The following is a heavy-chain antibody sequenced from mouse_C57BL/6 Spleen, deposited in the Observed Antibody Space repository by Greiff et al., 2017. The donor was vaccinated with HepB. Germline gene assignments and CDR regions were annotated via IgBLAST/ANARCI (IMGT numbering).Heavy chain of an antibody. J-gene: IGHJ4*01. Sequence: VQGVESGGGLVKPGGSLKLSCAASGFTFSSYAMSWVRQTPEKRLEWVATISDGGSYTYYPDNVKGRFTISRDNAKNNLYLQMSHLKSEDTAMYYCARDYAMDYWGQGTSVTVSS. CDR1: GFTFSSYA. V-gene: IGHV5-4*01. CDR2: ISDGGSYT. CDR3: ARDYAMDY.